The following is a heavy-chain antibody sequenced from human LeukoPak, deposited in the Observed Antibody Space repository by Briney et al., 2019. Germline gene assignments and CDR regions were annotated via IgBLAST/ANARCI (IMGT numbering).Heavy chain of an antibody. J-gene: IGHJ6*03. CDR3: ARVMGASWFFYLDV. CDR1: GNSISNNW. V-gene: IGHV4/OR15-8*01. CDR2: IFHRGIP. Sequence: SETLSLTCDVSGNSISNNWWSWVRQSPGKGLEWIGEIFHRGIPNYNPSFESRVTMSVDTSKNQLSLNLNSVTAADTAVYYCARVMGASWFFYLDVWGKGTTVTVSS. D-gene: IGHD3-16*02.